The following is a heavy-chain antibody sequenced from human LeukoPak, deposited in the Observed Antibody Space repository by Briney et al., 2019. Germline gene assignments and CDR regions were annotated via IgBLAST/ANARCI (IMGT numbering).Heavy chain of an antibody. J-gene: IGHJ4*02. CDR1: GFTFSSYA. CDR2: ISYDGSNK. V-gene: IGHV3-30*04. Sequence: AGGSLRLSCAASGFTFSSYAMHWVRQAPGKGLEWVAVISYDGSNKYYADSVKGRFTISRDNSKNTLYLQMNSLRAEDTAVYYGARGEDYWGQGTLVTVSS. CDR3: ARGEDY.